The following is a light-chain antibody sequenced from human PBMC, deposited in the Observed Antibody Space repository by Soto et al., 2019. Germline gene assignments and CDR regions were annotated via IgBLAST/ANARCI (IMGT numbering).Light chain of an antibody. CDR2: DAS. Sequence: EIVLTQSPATLSLSPGERATLSCRASQSVGSYLAWFQQKAGQAPRLLIYDASNRATGIPARFSGSGSGTDFTLTISSLEPEDFAIHFCQQRSNWPLTFGPGTKVDIK. CDR3: QQRSNWPLT. CDR1: QSVGSY. V-gene: IGKV3-11*01. J-gene: IGKJ3*01.